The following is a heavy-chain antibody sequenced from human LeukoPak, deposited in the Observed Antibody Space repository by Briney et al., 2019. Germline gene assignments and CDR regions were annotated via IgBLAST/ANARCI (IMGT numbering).Heavy chain of an antibody. V-gene: IGHV4-59*01. CDR1: SGSISSYY. CDR2: ISYSGGT. CDR3: ARESTNWFDP. Sequence: SETLSLTCTVSSGSISSYYWSWIRQPPGKGLEWLGYISYSGGTNYNPSLKSRVTISIDTSKNQFSLKLRSVTAADTAVYYCARESTNWFDPWGQGTLVTVSS. J-gene: IGHJ5*02.